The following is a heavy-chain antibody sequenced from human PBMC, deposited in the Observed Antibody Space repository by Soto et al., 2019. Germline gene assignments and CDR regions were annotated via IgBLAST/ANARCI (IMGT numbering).Heavy chain of an antibody. J-gene: IGHJ3*02. CDR1: GGTLSDHG. CDR2: TIPVFDTE. CDR3: ARGVYGSGNYYTGPSAFDI. V-gene: IGHV1-69*06. D-gene: IGHD3-10*01. Sequence: QVQLEQSGAEVKKPGSSVKVSCKASGGTLSDHGVSWLRQAPGQGLEWVGGTIPVFDTEKYAQKFQGRVTMAADKSTNIAYMELSRLRSEDTAFYYCARGVYGSGNYYTGPSAFDIWGQGTMVIVSS.